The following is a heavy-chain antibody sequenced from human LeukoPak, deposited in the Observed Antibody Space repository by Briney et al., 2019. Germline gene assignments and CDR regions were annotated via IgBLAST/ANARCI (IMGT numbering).Heavy chain of an antibody. J-gene: IGHJ5*01. Sequence: GASVKVSCKATSRISWVRQAPGQGLEWMGWIGTYGGDTYYAQKFQGRITVTTDTSTSTAHMELRNLRSDDTGVYYCARDLWNFYDDSGYNRDFDSWGQGTLVTVSS. CDR1: TSR. D-gene: IGHD3-22*01. V-gene: IGHV1-18*01. CDR2: IGTYGGDT. CDR3: ARDLWNFYDDSGYNRDFDS.